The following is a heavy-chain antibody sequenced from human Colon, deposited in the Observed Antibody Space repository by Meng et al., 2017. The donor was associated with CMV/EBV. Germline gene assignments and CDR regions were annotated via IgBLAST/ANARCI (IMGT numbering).Heavy chain of an antibody. Sequence: AAVKVSCKASGYTFTDFYIHWVRQAPGQGLEWLGWINPHRDSGATKYALKFQGRVTMTRDTSVTTSYMQLSTLGSDDRAIYYCARSHDSGYYLLDSWGQGTVVTVSS. V-gene: IGHV1-2*02. J-gene: IGHJ4*02. D-gene: IGHD5-12*01. CDR2: INPHRDSGAT. CDR3: ARSHDSGYYLLDS. CDR1: GYTFTDFY.